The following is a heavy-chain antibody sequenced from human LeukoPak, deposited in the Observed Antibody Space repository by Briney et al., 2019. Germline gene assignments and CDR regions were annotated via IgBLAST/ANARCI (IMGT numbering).Heavy chain of an antibody. CDR2: IYPDDSDT. J-gene: IGHJ6*04. V-gene: IGHV5-51*01. D-gene: IGHD2-2*01. Sequence: GESLKISCKGSGYNFPAYWIAWVRQMPGKGLEWIGVIYPDDSDTRYSPSFQGQVTISADKSISTAYLQLSTLKASDTAMYYCAKSTASKGYFCYGMDVWGKGTTVIVSS. CDR1: GYNFPAYW. CDR3: AKSTASKGYFCYGMDV.